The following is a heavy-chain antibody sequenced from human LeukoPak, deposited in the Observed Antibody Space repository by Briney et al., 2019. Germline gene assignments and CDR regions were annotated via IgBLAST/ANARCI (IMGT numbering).Heavy chain of an antibody. CDR3: AKDAGIVGALFDY. CDR1: GFTFSSYG. V-gene: IGHV3-30*18. J-gene: IGHJ4*02. D-gene: IGHD1-26*01. CDR2: ISYDGSNK. Sequence: GGSLRLSCAASGFTFSSYGMHWVRQAPGKGLEWVAVISYDGSNKYYADSVKGRFTISRDNSKNTLYLQMNSLRAEDTAVYYCAKDAGIVGALFDYWGQGTLVTVSS.